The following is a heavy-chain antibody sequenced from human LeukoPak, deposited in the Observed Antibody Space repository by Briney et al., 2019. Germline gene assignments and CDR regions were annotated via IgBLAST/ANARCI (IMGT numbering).Heavy chain of an antibody. CDR3: ARRPSGLPAAMGWFDP. J-gene: IGHJ5*02. D-gene: IGHD2-2*01. Sequence: SETLSLTCSVSGDSMSSRSYFWAWIRQPPGGGLEYIAIIYRSGTTYYNPSLKRRVTISLDTSKNQFSLRMNSVAATDTAVYYCARRPSGLPAAMGWFDPWGQGTLVAVSS. CDR1: GDSMSSRSYF. CDR2: IYRSGTT. V-gene: IGHV4-39*01.